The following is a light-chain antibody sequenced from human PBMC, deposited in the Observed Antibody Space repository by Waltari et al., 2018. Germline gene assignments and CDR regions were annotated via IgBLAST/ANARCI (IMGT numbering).Light chain of an antibody. Sequence: QSALTQPASVSGSPGQSITISCTGTSSDIVGYYYVSWYQQHPGKAPKLILFEVNNRPSGISNRFSGSKSGNTASLTISGLRTEDEAHYYCSSYTTITLVVFGGGTKLTVL. CDR2: EVN. CDR3: SSYTTITLVV. V-gene: IGLV2-14*01. J-gene: IGLJ2*01. CDR1: SSDIVGYYY.